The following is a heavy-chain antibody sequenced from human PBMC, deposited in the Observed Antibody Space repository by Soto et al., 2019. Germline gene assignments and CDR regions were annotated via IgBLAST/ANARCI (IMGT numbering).Heavy chain of an antibody. CDR1: GGTFSSYT. CDR3: ARVITTPSNYYYYYMDV. V-gene: IGHV1-69*02. CDR2: IIPILGIA. D-gene: IGHD4-4*01. Sequence: SVKVSCKASGGTFSSYTISWVRQAPGQGLEWMGRIIPILGIANYAQKFQGRVTITADKSTSTAYMELSSLRSEDTAVYYCARVITTPSNYYYYYMDVWGKGTTVTVSS. J-gene: IGHJ6*03.